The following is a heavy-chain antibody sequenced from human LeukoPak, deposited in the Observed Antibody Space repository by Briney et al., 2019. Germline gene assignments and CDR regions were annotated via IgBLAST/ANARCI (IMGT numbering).Heavy chain of an antibody. CDR3: AREVNWRFDY. V-gene: IGHV3-64*01. Sequence: GGSLRLSCAASGFTFSSYSMYWVRQAPGKGLEYVSAISSNGGSTYYANSVKGRFTISRDNSKNTLYLQMGSLRGEDMAVYYCAREVNWRFDYWGQGALVTVSS. J-gene: IGHJ4*02. D-gene: IGHD1-1*01. CDR2: ISSNGGST. CDR1: GFTFSSYS.